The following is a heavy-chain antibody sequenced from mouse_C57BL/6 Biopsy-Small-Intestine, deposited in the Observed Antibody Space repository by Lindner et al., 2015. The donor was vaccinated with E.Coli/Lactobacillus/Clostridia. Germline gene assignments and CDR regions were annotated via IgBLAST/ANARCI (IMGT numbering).Heavy chain of an antibody. V-gene: IGHV1-63*01. CDR2: IYPGGGYT. Sequence: QESGAELVRPGTSVKMSCKASGYTFTNYWIGWAKQRPGHGLEWIGDIYPGGGYTNYNEKFKGKATLTADKSSSTAYMQFSSLTSEDSAIYYCARQARDYFDYWGQGTTLTVSS. CDR1: GYTFTNYW. CDR3: ARQARDYFDY. J-gene: IGHJ2*01. D-gene: IGHD3-2*02.